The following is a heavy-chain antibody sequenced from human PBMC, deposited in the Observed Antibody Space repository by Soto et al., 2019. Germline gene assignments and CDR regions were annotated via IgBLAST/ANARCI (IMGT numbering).Heavy chain of an antibody. V-gene: IGHV3-48*01. CDR3: AREGGGCFDY. D-gene: IGHD2-21*01. CDR2: ISSSSSTI. CDR1: GFTFSSYS. Sequence: VQLVESGGGLVQPGGSLRLSCAASGFTFSSYSMNWVRQAPGKGLEWVSYISSSSSTIYYADSVKGRFTISRDNAKNSLYLQMNSLRAEDTAVYYCAREGGGCFDYWGQGTLVTVSS. J-gene: IGHJ4*02.